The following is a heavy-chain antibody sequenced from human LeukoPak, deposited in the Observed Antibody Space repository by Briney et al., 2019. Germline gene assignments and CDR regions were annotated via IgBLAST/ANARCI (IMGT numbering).Heavy chain of an antibody. CDR3: ARVAGDYDFWSGYPFYYYYYMDV. Sequence: GGSLRLSCAPSGFTFSSYWMSWVRQAPGKGLEWVANIKQDGSEKYYVDSVKGRFTISRDNAKNSLYLQMNSLRAEDTAVYYCARVAGDYDFWSGYPFYYYYYMDVWGKGTTVTVSS. CDR2: IKQDGSEK. CDR1: GFTFSSYW. V-gene: IGHV3-7*01. J-gene: IGHJ6*03. D-gene: IGHD3-3*01.